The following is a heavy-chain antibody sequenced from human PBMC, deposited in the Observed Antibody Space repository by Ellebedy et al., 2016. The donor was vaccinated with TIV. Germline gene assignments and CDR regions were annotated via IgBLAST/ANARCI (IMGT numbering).Heavy chain of an antibody. J-gene: IGHJ6*02. V-gene: IGHV3-30-3*01. D-gene: IGHD2-2*01. Sequence: GESLKISXAASGFTFSDYYMSWIRQAPGKGLEWVAVISYDGSNKYYADSVKGRFTISRDNSKNTLYLQMNSLRAEDTAVYYCARVFVRYCSSTSCRGYGMDVWGQGTTVTVSS. CDR2: ISYDGSNK. CDR3: ARVFVRYCSSTSCRGYGMDV. CDR1: GFTFSDYY.